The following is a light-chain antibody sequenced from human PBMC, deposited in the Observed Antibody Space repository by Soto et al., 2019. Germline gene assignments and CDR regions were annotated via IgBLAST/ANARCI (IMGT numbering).Light chain of an antibody. CDR2: GAS. CDR1: QSVRNSY. J-gene: IGKJ2*01. V-gene: IGKV3-20*01. Sequence: EILLTQSPGTLSLSPGERATLSCRASQSVRNSYLAWYQQKPGQAPRLLIYGASGRATGIPDRFSGSGSGSDFTLTISRLEPEDLAVYYCQRYGSSPYTFGQGTKLEI. CDR3: QRYGSSPYT.